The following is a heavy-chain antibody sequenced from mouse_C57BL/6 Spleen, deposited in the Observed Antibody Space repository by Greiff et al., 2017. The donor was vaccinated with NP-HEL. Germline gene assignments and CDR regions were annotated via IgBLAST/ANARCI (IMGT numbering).Heavy chain of an antibody. CDR3: YYYGSSYVGIAY. Sequence: EVKVVESGAELVRPGASVKLSCTASGFNIKDDYMHWVKQRPEQGLEWIGWIDPENGDTEYASKFQGKATITADTSSNTAYLQLSSLTSEDTAVYYCYYYGSSYVGIAYWGQGTLVTVSA. D-gene: IGHD1-1*01. CDR1: GFNIKDDY. CDR2: IDPENGDT. V-gene: IGHV14-4*01. J-gene: IGHJ3*01.